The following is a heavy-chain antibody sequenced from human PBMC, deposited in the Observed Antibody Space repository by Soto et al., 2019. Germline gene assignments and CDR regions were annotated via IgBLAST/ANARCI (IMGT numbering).Heavy chain of an antibody. J-gene: IGHJ6*02. V-gene: IGHV1-18*01. CDR2: ISAYNGNT. Sequence: VKVSCKASGYTFTSYGISWVRQAPGQGLEWMGWISAYNGNTNYAQKFQGRVTMTTDTSTSTAYMELRSLRSDDTAVYYCARGSPDTAMVLDGMDVWGQGTTVTVSS. CDR3: ARGSPDTAMVLDGMDV. D-gene: IGHD5-18*01. CDR1: GYTFTSYG.